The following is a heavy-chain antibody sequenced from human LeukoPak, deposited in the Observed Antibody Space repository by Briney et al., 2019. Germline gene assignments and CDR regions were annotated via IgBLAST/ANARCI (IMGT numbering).Heavy chain of an antibody. D-gene: IGHD3/OR15-3a*01. J-gene: IGHJ4*02. CDR1: GLTFSSYA. Sequence: GGSLRLSCAASGLTFSSYAMSWVRQAPGKGLEWVSTISGSGDYTSYADSVKGRFTISRDNSKNTVFLQMNSLRVEDTAIYYCATAPMDWGSGCDYWGQGTLVTVSS. V-gene: IGHV3-23*01. CDR2: ISGSGDYT. CDR3: ATAPMDWGSGCDY.